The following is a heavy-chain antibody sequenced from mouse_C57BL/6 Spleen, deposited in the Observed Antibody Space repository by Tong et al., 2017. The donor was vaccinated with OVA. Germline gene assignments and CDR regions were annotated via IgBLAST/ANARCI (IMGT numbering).Heavy chain of an antibody. J-gene: IGHJ1*01. V-gene: IGHV5-9-3*01. D-gene: IGHD2-1*01. CDR1: GFTFSSYA. Sequence: EVQLQESGGGLVKPGGSLKLSCAASGFTFSSYAMSWVRQTPEKRLEWVASISSGGSYTYYPDTMERRFIISRDNTKKTLYLQMSSLRSEDTALYYCARHDGNYWYFDVWGAGTTVTVSS. CDR2: ISSGGSYT. CDR3: ARHDGNYWYFDV.